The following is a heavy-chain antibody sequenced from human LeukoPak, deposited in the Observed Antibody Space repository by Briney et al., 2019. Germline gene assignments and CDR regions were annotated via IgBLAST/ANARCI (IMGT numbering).Heavy chain of an antibody. D-gene: IGHD5-18*01. CDR1: GFTFSSYG. Sequence: PGGSLRLSCAASGFTFSSYGMHWVRQAPGKGLEWVAVISYDGSNKYYADSVKGRFTISRDNSKNTLYLQMNSLRAEDTAVYYCAKDSVTWIQLWLRNGYFDYWGQGTLVTVSS. CDR3: AKDSVTWIQLWLRNGYFDY. CDR2: ISYDGSNK. J-gene: IGHJ4*02. V-gene: IGHV3-30*18.